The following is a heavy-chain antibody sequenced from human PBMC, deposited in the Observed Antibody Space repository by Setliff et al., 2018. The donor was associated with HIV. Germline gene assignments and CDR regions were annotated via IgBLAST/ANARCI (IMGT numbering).Heavy chain of an antibody. Sequence: SGGSLRLSCAASGFIFDDYAMHWVRQTPGKGLEWVSSITWNSATIGYADSVRGRFTISRDNPNNLLYLQMDSLRAEDTAVYYCAREESNSGWFGGLDSWGQGTLVTVSS. CDR3: AREESNSGWFGGLDS. CDR1: GFIFDDYA. J-gene: IGHJ5*01. V-gene: IGHV3-9*01. D-gene: IGHD6-19*01. CDR2: ITWNSATI.